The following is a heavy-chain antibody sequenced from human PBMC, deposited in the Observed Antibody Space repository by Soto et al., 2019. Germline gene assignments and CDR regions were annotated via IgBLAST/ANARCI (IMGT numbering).Heavy chain of an antibody. CDR1: GFTFSSYS. J-gene: IGHJ4*02. Sequence: EVQLVESGGGLVKPGGSLRLSCAASGFTFSSYSMNWVRQAPGKGLEWVSSISSSSSYIYYADSVKGRFTISRDNDKNSLYLQMNSLRAEDTAVYYCARGGDYGDYPVDYWGQGTLVTVSS. CDR2: ISSSSSYI. V-gene: IGHV3-21*01. CDR3: ARGGDYGDYPVDY. D-gene: IGHD4-17*01.